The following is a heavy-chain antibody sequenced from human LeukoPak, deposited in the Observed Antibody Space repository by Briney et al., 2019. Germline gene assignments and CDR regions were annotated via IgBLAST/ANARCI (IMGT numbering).Heavy chain of an antibody. CDR2: IYHSGST. CDR1: GGSISSSNW. V-gene: IGHV4-4*02. J-gene: IGHJ4*02. D-gene: IGHD3-22*01. Sequence: KPSGTLSLTCAVSGGSISSSNWWSWVRQPPGKGLEWIGEIYHSGSTNYNPSLKSRVTISVDKSKNQFSLKLSSVTAADTAVYYCARGLIYYDTNGHYLAERPYFDYWGQGTLVTVSS. CDR3: ARGLIYYDTNGHYLAERPYFDY.